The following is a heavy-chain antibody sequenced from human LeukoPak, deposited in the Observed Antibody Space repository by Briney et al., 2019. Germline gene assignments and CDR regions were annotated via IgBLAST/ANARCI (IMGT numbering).Heavy chain of an antibody. Sequence: SSETLSLTCAVSGYSISSGYYWGWIRQHPGKGLEWIGSIYHSGSTYYNPSLKSRVTISVDTSKNQFSLKLSSVTAADTAVYYCARQSGYFDYWGQGTLVTVSS. J-gene: IGHJ4*02. D-gene: IGHD1-26*01. CDR1: GYSISSGYY. CDR2: IYHSGST. CDR3: ARQSGYFDY. V-gene: IGHV4-38-2*01.